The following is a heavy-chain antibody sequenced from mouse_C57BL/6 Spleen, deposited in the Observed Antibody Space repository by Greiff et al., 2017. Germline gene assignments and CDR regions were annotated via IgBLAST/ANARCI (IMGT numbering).Heavy chain of an antibody. CDR2: INPGSGGT. CDR3: ARSGNSYYCDY. CDR1: GYAFTNYL. Sequence: VQLQESGAELVRPGTSVKVSCKASGYAFTNYLIEWVKQRPGQGLEWIGVINPGSGGTNYNEKFKGKATLTADKSSSTAYMQLSSLTSEDSAVYFCARSGNSYYCDYWGQGTTLTVSS. V-gene: IGHV1-54*01. D-gene: IGHD2-1*01. J-gene: IGHJ2*01.